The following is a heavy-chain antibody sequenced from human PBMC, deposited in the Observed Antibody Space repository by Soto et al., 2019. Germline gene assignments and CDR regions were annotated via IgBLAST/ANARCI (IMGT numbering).Heavy chain of an antibody. J-gene: IGHJ4*02. CDR2: TYYSGST. D-gene: IGHD6-13*01. CDR3: ARHAKYSSSWYVDY. CDR1: GGSISSYY. V-gene: IGHV4-59*08. Sequence: PSETLSLTCTVSGGSISSYYWSWIRQPPGKGLEWIGYTYYSGSTNYNPSLKSRVTISVDTSKNQLSLKLSSVTAADTAVYYCARHAKYSSSWYVDYWGQGILVTVSS.